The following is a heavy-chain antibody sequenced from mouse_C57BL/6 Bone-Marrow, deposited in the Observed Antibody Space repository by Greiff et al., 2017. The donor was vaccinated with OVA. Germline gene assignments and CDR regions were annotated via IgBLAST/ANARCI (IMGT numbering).Heavy chain of an antibody. Sequence: EVQLVESGGGLVQPGGSLKLSCAASGFTFSDYGMAWVRQAPRKGPEWVAFISNLAYSIYYADTVTGRFTISRENAKNTLYLEMSSLRSEDTAMYYCARRAPYYGSSYDYYAMDYWGQGTSVTVSS. CDR1: GFTFSDYG. D-gene: IGHD1-1*01. CDR3: ARRAPYYGSSYDYYAMDY. CDR2: ISNLAYSI. V-gene: IGHV5-15*01. J-gene: IGHJ4*01.